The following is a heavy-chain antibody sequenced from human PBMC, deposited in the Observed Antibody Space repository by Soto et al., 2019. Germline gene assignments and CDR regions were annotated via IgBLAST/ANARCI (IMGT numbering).Heavy chain of an antibody. D-gene: IGHD2-15*01. CDR1: GYTXSKYG. J-gene: IGHJ4*02. V-gene: IGHV1-18*01. CDR2: ISAYNRNT. Sequence: KVSLVASGYTXSKYGRGSVRQAPGQGLEWMGWISAYNRNTNYEQKLQGRVTMTTDTSPSTAYTEMRSMRSDDTAVYYCARYTVVVAATLFDYWGQGTLVTVSS. CDR3: ARYTVVVAATLFDY.